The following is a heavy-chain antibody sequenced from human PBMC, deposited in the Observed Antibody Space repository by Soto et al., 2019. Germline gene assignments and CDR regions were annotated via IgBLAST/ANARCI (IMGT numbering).Heavy chain of an antibody. CDR1: GFTFDDYA. D-gene: IGHD3-22*01. V-gene: IGHV3-9*01. J-gene: IGHJ2*01. Sequence: DVQLVESGGGLVQPGRSLRLSCVASGFTFDDYAMHWVRQAPGKGLEWVSGISWNSGSIGYADSVKGRFTISRDNAKNSLYLQMNSLRAEDTALYYCARVHSSGPIVFWYFDLWGRGTLVTVSS. CDR2: ISWNSGSI. CDR3: ARVHSSGPIVFWYFDL.